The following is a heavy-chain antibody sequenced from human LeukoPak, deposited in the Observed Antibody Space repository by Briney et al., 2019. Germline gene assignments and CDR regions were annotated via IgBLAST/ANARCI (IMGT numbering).Heavy chain of an antibody. V-gene: IGHV4-34*01. CDR2: INHRGST. D-gene: IGHD1-26*01. Sequence: SETLSLTCGVYGGSFSAYYWDWSRQPPGKGLEWIGEINHRGSTNYNPSLKSRVTISVDTSRNQFSLKLSSVTAADTAVYYCARGGGSYYLDYWGQGPLVTVSS. J-gene: IGHJ4*02. CDR1: GGSFSAYY. CDR3: ARGGGSYYLDY.